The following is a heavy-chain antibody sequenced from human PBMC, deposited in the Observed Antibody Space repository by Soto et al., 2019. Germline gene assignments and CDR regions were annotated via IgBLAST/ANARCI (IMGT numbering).Heavy chain of an antibody. V-gene: IGHV3-48*01. CDR2: ISSSSSTI. CDR3: AKDGGYSYCPYDY. D-gene: IGHD5-18*01. CDR1: GFTFGSYS. Sequence: EVQLVESGGGLVQPGGSLRLSCAASGFTFGSYSMNWVRQAPGKGLEWVSYISSSSSTIYYEDSVEGRFTISRDNAKNSLDLQMNSLRAEDTAVYYCAKDGGYSYCPYDYWGQGTLVTVSS. J-gene: IGHJ4*02.